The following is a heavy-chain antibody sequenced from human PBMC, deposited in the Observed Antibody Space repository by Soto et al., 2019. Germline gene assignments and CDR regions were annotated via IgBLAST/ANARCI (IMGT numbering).Heavy chain of an antibody. V-gene: IGHV1-46*03. Sequence: PSVKVSCKASGYTFTSYYMHWVRQAPGQGLEWMGIINPSGGSTSYAQKFQGRVTMTRDTSTSTVYMELSSLRSEDTAVYYCARDSLYCSSTSCYTEVRFDPWGQGTLVTVSS. J-gene: IGHJ5*02. CDR3: ARDSLYCSSTSCYTEVRFDP. D-gene: IGHD2-2*02. CDR2: INPSGGST. CDR1: GYTFTSYY.